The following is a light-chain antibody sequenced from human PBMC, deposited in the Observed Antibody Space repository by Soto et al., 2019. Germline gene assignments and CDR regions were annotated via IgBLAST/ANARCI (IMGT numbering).Light chain of an antibody. V-gene: IGKV1-39*01. Sequence: DIQMTQSPSSLSASVGDRVTIPCRASQSISSYVNGYQQQPGKAPRLLISAASTLQSGVPSRFSGGGSGTDFTLTISSLQPEDFATYYCQQSFNTPLAFGQGTRLEIE. CDR2: AAS. J-gene: IGKJ5*01. CDR3: QQSFNTPLA. CDR1: QSISSY.